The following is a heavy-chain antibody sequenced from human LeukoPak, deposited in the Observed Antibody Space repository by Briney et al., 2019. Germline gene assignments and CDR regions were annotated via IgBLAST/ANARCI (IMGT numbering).Heavy chain of an antibody. Sequence: SETLSLTCTVSGGSISGYYWTWIRQPPGKGLEWIGYVFYIGSTNYNPSLQSRVTISLETSKSQFSLKLRSVTAADTAVYYCVRVTGYMIEDYFDYWGQGTLVTVSS. J-gene: IGHJ4*02. D-gene: IGHD3-22*01. CDR3: VRVTGYMIEDYFDY. CDR2: VFYIGST. CDR1: GGSISGYY. V-gene: IGHV4-59*01.